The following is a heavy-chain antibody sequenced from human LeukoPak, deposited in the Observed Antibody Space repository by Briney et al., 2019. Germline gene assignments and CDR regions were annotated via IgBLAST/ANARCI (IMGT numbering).Heavy chain of an antibody. J-gene: IGHJ4*02. Sequence: GGSLRLSCAASGFTYSSYAMHWVRQAPGKGLEWVAVMSYDGSNKYYADSVKGRFTISRDNSKNTLYLQMNSLRAEDTAVYYCARGQWLVGGYWGQGTLVTVSS. V-gene: IGHV3-30-3*01. CDR1: GFTYSSYA. CDR3: ARGQWLVGGY. CDR2: MSYDGSNK. D-gene: IGHD6-19*01.